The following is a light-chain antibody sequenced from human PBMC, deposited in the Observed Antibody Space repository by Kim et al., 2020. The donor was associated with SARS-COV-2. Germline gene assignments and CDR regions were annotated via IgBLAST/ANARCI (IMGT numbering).Light chain of an antibody. CDR3: QTWGTGIQV. CDR2: LNSDGSH. J-gene: IGLJ3*02. CDR1: SGHSSYA. V-gene: IGLV4-69*01. Sequence: LVLTQSPSASASLGASVKLTCTLSSGHSSYAIAWHQQQPEKGPRYLMKLNSDGSHSKGDGILDRFSGSSSGAERYLTISSLQSEDEADYYCQTWGTGIQVFGGGTKLTVL.